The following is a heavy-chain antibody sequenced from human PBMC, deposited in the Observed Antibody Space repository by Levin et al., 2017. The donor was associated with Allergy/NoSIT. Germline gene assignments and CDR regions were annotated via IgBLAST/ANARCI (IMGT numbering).Heavy chain of an antibody. Sequence: GESLKISCKASGYTFTGYYMHWVRQAPGQGLEWMGWINPNSGGTNYAQKFQGRVTMTRDTSISTAYMELSRLRSDDTAVYYCARAQVGATISIDYWGQGTLVTVSS. D-gene: IGHD1-26*01. J-gene: IGHJ4*02. CDR1: GYTFTGYY. V-gene: IGHV1-2*02. CDR2: INPNSGGT. CDR3: ARAQVGATISIDY.